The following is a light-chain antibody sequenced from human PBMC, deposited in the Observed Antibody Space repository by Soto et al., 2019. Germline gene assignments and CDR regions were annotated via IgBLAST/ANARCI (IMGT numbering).Light chain of an antibody. CDR3: QQYNNWPRT. CDR2: DAS. V-gene: IGKV3-11*01. Sequence: EIVLSRSPATLSLSPGEGATLSGSASHILTIPLAWYQQKPGQPPRLLIYDASNRDTGIPARFSGSGSGTDFTLTISSLEPEDFAVYYCQQYNNWPRTFGQGTKVDI. CDR1: HILTIP. J-gene: IGKJ1*01.